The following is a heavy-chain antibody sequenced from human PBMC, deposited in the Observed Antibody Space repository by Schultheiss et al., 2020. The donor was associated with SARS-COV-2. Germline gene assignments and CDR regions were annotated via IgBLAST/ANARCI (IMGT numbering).Heavy chain of an antibody. V-gene: IGHV3-72*01. CDR1: GFTFSDHY. Sequence: GGSLRLSCAASGFTFSDHYMDWVRQAPGKGLEWVGRTRNKANSYTTEYAASVKGRFTISRDDSKNSLYLQMNSLKTEDTAVYYCARAGLGPLDYWGQGTLVTVSS. J-gene: IGHJ4*02. D-gene: IGHD6-19*01. CDR3: ARAGLGPLDY. CDR2: TRNKANSYTT.